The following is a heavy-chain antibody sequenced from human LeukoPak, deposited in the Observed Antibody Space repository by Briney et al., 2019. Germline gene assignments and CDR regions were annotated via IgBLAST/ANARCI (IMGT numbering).Heavy chain of an antibody. CDR2: ISYDGSNK. D-gene: IGHD5-12*01. J-gene: IGHJ6*02. CDR3: ARKEYSGYDYGKRPKDLYGMDV. V-gene: IGHV3-30-3*01. CDR1: GFTFSSYA. Sequence: GGSLRLSCAASGFTFSSYAMHWVRQAPGKGLEWVAAISYDGSNKYYADSVKGRFTISRDNSKNTLYLQMNSLRSEDTAVYYCARKEYSGYDYGKRPKDLYGMDVWGQGTTVTVSS.